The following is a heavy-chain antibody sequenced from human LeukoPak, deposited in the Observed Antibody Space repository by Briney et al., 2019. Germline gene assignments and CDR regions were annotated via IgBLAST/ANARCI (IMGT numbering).Heavy chain of an antibody. Sequence: GASVKVSCKASGGTFCSYAISWVRQAPGQGLEWMGGIIPIFGTANYAQKFQGRVTITADESTSTAYMELSSLRSEDTAVYYCARDGFYDSSGYPTDYWGQGTLVTVSS. J-gene: IGHJ4*02. CDR1: GGTFCSYA. D-gene: IGHD3-22*01. CDR2: IIPIFGTA. V-gene: IGHV1-69*01. CDR3: ARDGFYDSSGYPTDY.